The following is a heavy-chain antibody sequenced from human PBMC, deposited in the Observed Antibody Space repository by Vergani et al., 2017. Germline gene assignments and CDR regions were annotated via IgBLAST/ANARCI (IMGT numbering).Heavy chain of an antibody. J-gene: IGHJ4*02. V-gene: IGHV3-30-3*01. CDR2: ISYDGSNK. CDR3: ARDVHDYGDYGGYFDY. Sequence: QVQLVESGGGVVQPGRSLRLSCAASGVTFSSYAMHWVRQAPGKGLEWVAVISYDGSNKYYADSVKGRFTISRDNSKNTLYLQMNSLRAEDTAVYYCARDVHDYGDYGGYFDYSGQGTLVTVSS. CDR1: GVTFSSYA. D-gene: IGHD4-17*01.